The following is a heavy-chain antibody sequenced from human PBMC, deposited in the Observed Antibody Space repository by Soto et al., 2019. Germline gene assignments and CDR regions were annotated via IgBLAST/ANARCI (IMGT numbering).Heavy chain of an antibody. V-gene: IGHV3-11*01. CDR3: ARDRGAVVGQYFDN. CDR2: ISSSGTTE. CDR1: GFTFSGYY. Sequence: QVQLVESGGGLVKPGGSLRLSCAASGFTFSGYYMSWIRRAPGKGLEWISYISSSGTTENYADSVKGRFTVSRDNAKNSLYLQVNSLRAEDTAVYYCARDRGAVVGQYFDNWGQGTLVTVSS. J-gene: IGHJ4*02. D-gene: IGHD6-19*01.